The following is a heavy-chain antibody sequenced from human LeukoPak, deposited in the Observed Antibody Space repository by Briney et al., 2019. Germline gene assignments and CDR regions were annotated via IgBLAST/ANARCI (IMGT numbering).Heavy chain of an antibody. J-gene: IGHJ5*02. CDR1: GGSISSSSYY. CDR2: IYYSGST. V-gene: IGHV4-39*01. D-gene: IGHD3-10*01. Sequence: SETLSLTCTVSGGSISSSSYYWGWIRQPPGKGLEWIGSIYYSGSTYYNPSLKSRVIISVDPSKNQFSLKLSSVTAADTAVYYCASLLWFGELSPVNWFDPWGQGTLVTVSS. CDR3: ASLLWFGELSPVNWFDP.